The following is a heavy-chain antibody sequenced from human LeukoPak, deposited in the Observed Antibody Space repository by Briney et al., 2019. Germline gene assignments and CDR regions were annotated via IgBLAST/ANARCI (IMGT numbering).Heavy chain of an antibody. J-gene: IGHJ4*02. CDR2: ISWDGGST. CDR3: AKDISRIAAAGTFSD. CDR1: GFTFDDYT. D-gene: IGHD6-13*01. Sequence: GGSLRLSCAASGFTFDDYTMHWVRQAPGKGLEWVSLISWDGGSTYYADSVKGRFTISRDNSKNSLYLQMNSLRTEDTALYYCAKDISRIAAAGTFSDWGQGTLVTVSS. V-gene: IGHV3-43*01.